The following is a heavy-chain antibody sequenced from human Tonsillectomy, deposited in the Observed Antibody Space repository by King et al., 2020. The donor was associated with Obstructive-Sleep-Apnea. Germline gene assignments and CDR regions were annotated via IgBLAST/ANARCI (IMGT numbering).Heavy chain of an antibody. J-gene: IGHJ6*02. Sequence: VQLQQWGAGLLKSSETLSLTCAVYGGSFSGYYWSWIRQPPGKGLEWIGEINHSGSTNYNPSLKSRVTISVDTSKNQFSLKLSSVTAADTAVYYCANDYYGSGSYYYYGMDVWGQGTTVTVSS. CDR2: INHSGST. V-gene: IGHV4-34*01. D-gene: IGHD3-10*01. CDR3: ANDYYGSGSYYYYGMDV. CDR1: GGSFSGYY.